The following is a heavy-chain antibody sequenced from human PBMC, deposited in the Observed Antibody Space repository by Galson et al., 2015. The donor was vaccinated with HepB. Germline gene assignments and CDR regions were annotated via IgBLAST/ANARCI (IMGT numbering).Heavy chain of an antibody. CDR1: GGSISSGSYY. D-gene: IGHD1-1*01. CDR2: IYTSGST. CDR3: ASERAHSFQRHAFDI. J-gene: IGHJ3*02. V-gene: IGHV4-61*02. Sequence: TLSLTCTVSGGSISSGSYYWSWIRQPAGKGLEWIGRIYTSGSTNYNPSLKSRVTMSVDTSKNQFSLKLSSVTAADTAVYYCASERAHSFQRHAFDIWVQGTMVTVSS.